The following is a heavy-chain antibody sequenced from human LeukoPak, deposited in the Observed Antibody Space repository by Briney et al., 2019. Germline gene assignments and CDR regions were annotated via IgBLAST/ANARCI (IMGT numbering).Heavy chain of an antibody. V-gene: IGHV1-2*06. D-gene: IGHD6-19*01. CDR1: GYTFTGYY. J-gene: IGHJ4*02. CDR2: INPNSGGT. Sequence: ASVKVSCKASGYTFTGYYMHWVRQAPGQGLEWMGRINPNSGGTNYAQKFQGRVTMTRDTSISTAYMELSRLRSDDTAVHYCARSPFRSGWYTGDYWGQGTLVTVSS. CDR3: ARSPFRSGWYTGDY.